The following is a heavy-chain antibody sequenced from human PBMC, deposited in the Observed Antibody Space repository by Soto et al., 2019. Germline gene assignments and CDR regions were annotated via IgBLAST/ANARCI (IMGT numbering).Heavy chain of an antibody. Sequence: PSETLALTCTVSGGSISNSRYYWAGIRQPPGKGLEWIGSIYHTGNTYYNPSLRSRVTISVDTSKNQFSLKLTSVTAADTAVYYCARDYYDSSDYTTNWFDPWGQGTLVTVS. CDR3: ARDYYDSSDYTTNWFDP. J-gene: IGHJ5*02. CDR2: IYHTGNT. V-gene: IGHV4-39*01. D-gene: IGHD3-22*01. CDR1: GGSISNSRYY.